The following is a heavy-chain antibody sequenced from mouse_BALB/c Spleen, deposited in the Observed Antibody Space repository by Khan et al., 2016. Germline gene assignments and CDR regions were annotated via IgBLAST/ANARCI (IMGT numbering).Heavy chain of an antibody. D-gene: IGHD1-2*01. V-gene: IGHV4-1*02. Sequence: EVQLVESGGGLVQPGGSLKLSCAASGFDFSRYWMSWVRQAPGNGLEWIGEINPDSSTINYTPSLKDKFIISRANSKNTLYLQMSKVRSEDTALYYCARLHDYGYMNYWGQGTTLTVSS. CDR2: INPDSSTI. J-gene: IGHJ2*01. CDR1: GFDFSRYW. CDR3: ARLHDYGYMNY.